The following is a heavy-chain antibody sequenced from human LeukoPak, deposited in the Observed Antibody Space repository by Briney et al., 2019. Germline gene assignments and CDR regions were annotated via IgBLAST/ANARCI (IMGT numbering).Heavy chain of an antibody. CDR3: TRLSDEVITKFDY. CDR1: GFTFSGSA. J-gene: IGHJ4*02. V-gene: IGHV3-73*01. Sequence: PGGSLRLSCAAYGFTFSGSAIHWVRQASGKGLEWVGRIRSRINSYATAYAASVKGRFTISRDDSKNTAYLQMNSLKNEDTAVYYCTRLSDEVITKFDYWGQGALVTVSS. D-gene: IGHD3-16*01. CDR2: IRSRINSYAT.